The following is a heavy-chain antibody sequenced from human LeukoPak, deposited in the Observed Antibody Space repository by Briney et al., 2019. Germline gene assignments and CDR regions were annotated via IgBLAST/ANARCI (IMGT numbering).Heavy chain of an antibody. J-gene: IGHJ4*02. CDR1: GFTFSSYS. D-gene: IGHD2-15*01. CDR3: ARSRRIGYCSGGSCYQDN. V-gene: IGHV3-21*01. Sequence: GGSLRLSCAASGFTFSSYSMNWVRQAPGKGLEWVSSISSSSSYIYYADSVKGRFTISRDNAKNSLYLQMNSLRAEHTAVYYCARSRRIGYCSGGSCYQDNWGQGTLVTVSS. CDR2: ISSSSSYI.